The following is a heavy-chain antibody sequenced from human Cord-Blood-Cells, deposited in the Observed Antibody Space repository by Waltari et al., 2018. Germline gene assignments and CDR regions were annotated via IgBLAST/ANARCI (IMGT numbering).Heavy chain of an antibody. V-gene: IGHV1-2*02. D-gene: IGHD2-21*02. Sequence: QVQLVQSGAEGKKHGASVKVSCKASGYTFTVYYMHWVRHAPGQGLGWMGWFNPTSGGTNYAQKFQGRVTMTRDTSISTAYMELSRLRSDDTAVYYCARVLKPVVTAIDYWGQGTLVTVSS. CDR3: ARVLKPVVTAIDY. CDR2: FNPTSGGT. J-gene: IGHJ4*02. CDR1: GYTFTVYY.